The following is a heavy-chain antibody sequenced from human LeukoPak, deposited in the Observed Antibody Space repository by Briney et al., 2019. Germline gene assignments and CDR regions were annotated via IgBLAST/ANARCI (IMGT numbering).Heavy chain of an antibody. D-gene: IGHD6-19*01. J-gene: IGHJ4*02. Sequence: PGRSLRLSCAGSGFIFNNYAMHWVRQPPGKGLEWVSGISWNSGSIDYADSVKGRFTISRDNAKNSLYLQMNSLRLEDTAFYYCAKDNRRHYTSGPNPDSLHWGQGALVTVSS. CDR2: ISWNSGSI. CDR1: GFIFNNYA. CDR3: AKDNRRHYTSGPNPDSLH. V-gene: IGHV3-9*01.